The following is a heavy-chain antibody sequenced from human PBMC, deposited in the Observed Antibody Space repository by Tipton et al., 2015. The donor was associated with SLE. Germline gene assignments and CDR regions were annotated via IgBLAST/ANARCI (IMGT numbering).Heavy chain of an antibody. CDR1: GGSISHFY. V-gene: IGHV4-59*01. CDR3: ARDDDYGGNSGFDY. J-gene: IGHJ4*02. D-gene: IGHD4-23*01. CDR2: IYYSGTT. Sequence: TLSLTCSVSGGSISHFYWSWIRQPPGKGLEWIAYIYYSGTTNYNPSLKSRVSISVDTSKNHFSLNLYSVTAADTAVYYCARDDDYGGNSGFDYWGQGTLVTVSS.